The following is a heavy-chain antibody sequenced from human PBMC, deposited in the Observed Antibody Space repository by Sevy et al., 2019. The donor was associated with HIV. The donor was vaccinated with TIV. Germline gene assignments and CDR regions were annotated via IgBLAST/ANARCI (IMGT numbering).Heavy chain of an antibody. CDR2: ISYSGAT. Sequence: SETLSLTCSVSGDSISSYGHFWGWIRQPPGKGLEWIGDISYSGATNYHPSLRSRVTISVDTSKNQFYLKLTYVTAADTAVYYCAKIFDHWGQGTLVTVSS. J-gene: IGHJ5*02. V-gene: IGHV4-39*01. CDR1: GDSISSYGHF. CDR3: AKIFDH.